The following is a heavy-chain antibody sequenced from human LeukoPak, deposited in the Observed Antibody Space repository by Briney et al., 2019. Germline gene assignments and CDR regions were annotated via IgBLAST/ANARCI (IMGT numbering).Heavy chain of an antibody. CDR3: ARDRAPTRAHYYYYYMDV. Sequence: GGSLRLSCAASGFTFSTYGMHWVRQAPGKGLEWVAVISYDGSNKYYADSVKGRFTISRDNSKNTLYLQMNSLRAEDTAVYYCARDRAPTRAHYYYYYMDVWGKGTTVTVSS. J-gene: IGHJ6*03. CDR1: GFTFSTYG. V-gene: IGHV3-30*03. CDR2: ISYDGSNK.